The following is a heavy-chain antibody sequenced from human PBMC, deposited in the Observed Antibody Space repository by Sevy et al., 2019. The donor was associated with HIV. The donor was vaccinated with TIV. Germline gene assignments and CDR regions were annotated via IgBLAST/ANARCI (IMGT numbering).Heavy chain of an antibody. CDR1: GFTFSGYW. CDR3: AREGAGGFDY. CDR2: INQDGSKN. V-gene: IGHV3-7*01. J-gene: IGHJ4*02. Sequence: LSLTCAASGFTFSGYWMSWVRQVPGKGLQWVANINQDGSKNEFVDSVKGRFTISRDNPKNSVYLQMNSLRAEDTAVYYCAREGAGGFDYWGQGTLVTVSS. D-gene: IGHD2-15*01.